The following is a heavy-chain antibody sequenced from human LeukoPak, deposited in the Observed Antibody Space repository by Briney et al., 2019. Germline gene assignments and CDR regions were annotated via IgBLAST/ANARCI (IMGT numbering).Heavy chain of an antibody. CDR1: GFLINDYT. Sequence: GGSLRLSCAVSGFLINDYTMHWVRQAPGKGLEWVAVFLYDGSNEYYADSVKGRFTISRDKSKNTVYLQINSLKTEDTAVYYCARGRESSPGSDWGQGTLVTVSS. CDR3: ARGRESSPGSD. J-gene: IGHJ1*01. D-gene: IGHD3-10*01. V-gene: IGHV3-30-3*01. CDR2: FLYDGSNE.